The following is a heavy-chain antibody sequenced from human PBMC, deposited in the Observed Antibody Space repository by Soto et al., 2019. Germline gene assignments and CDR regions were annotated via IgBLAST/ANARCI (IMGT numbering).Heavy chain of an antibody. V-gene: IGHV1-18*01. CDR3: ARDQLWQNWYYYGMDV. J-gene: IGHJ6*02. CDR2: ISAYNGNT. CDR1: GYTFTSYA. D-gene: IGHD5-18*01. Sequence: ASVKVFCKASGYTFTSYAISWVRQAPGQGLEWMGWISAYNGNTHYAQKLQGRVTMTTDTSTSTAYMELRSLRSDDTAVYYCARDQLWQNWYYYGMDVWGQGTTVTVSS.